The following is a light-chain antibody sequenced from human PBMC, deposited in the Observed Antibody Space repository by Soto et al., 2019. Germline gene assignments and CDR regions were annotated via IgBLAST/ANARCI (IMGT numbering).Light chain of an antibody. CDR1: QSISSY. CDR3: QHYNSYSEA. V-gene: IGKV1-5*03. Sequence: DIQMTQSPSSLSASVGDRVTITCRASQSISSYLNWYQQKPGRDAKLLIYKASTLKSGVPSRFSGSGSGTEFTLTISSLQPDDFATYYCQHYNSYSEAFGQGTKVDI. J-gene: IGKJ1*01. CDR2: KAS.